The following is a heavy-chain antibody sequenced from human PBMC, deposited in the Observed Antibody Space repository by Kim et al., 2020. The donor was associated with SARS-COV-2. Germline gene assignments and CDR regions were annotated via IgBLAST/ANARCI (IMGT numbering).Heavy chain of an antibody. Sequence: SETLSLTCTVSGGSISSSSYYWGWIRQPPGKGLEWIGSIYYSGNTYYNPSLKSRVTIAVDTSKNHFALNLSSVTAADTAVYYAWGAYYYDSSGLVDYWGQGTLVTVSS. J-gene: IGHJ4*02. CDR1: GGSISSSSYY. D-gene: IGHD3-22*01. V-gene: IGHV4-39*02. CDR2: IYYSGNT. CDR3: WGAYYYDSSGLVDY.